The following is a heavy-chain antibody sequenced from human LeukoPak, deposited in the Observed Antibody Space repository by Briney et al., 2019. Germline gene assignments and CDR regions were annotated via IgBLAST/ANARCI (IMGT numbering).Heavy chain of an antibody. J-gene: IGHJ3*02. CDR2: IYTSGST. CDR3: ARENPPYYYDSSGHDAFDI. CDR1: GGSIISYY. V-gene: IGHV4-4*07. Sequence: PSETLSLTCTVSGGSIISYYWSWIRQPAGKGLEWIGRIYTSGSTNYNPSLKSRVTMSVDTSKNQFSLKLSSVTAADTAVYYCARENPPYYYDSSGHDAFDIWGQGTMVTVSS. D-gene: IGHD3-22*01.